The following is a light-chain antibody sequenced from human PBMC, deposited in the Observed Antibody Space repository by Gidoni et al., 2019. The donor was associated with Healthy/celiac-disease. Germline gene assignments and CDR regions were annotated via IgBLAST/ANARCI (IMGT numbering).Light chain of an antibody. J-gene: IGLJ1*01. CDR1: SSDVGGYNY. CDR3: SSYTSSSTL. Sequence: QSALTQPASVPGPPGQSITISCTGTSSDVGGYNYVSWYQQHPGKAPKLMIYDVSNRPSGVSNRFSGSKSGNTASLTISGLQAEDEADYYCSSYTSSSTLFGTGTKVTVL. CDR2: DVS. V-gene: IGLV2-14*01.